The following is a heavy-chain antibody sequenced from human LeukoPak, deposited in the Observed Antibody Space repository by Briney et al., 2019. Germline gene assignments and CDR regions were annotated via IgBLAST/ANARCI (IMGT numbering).Heavy chain of an antibody. J-gene: IGHJ4*02. Sequence: GGSLRLSCAASGFTFDDYGMSWVRQAPGKGLEWVSGINWNGGSTGYADSVKGRFTISRDNAKNSLYLQMNSLRAEDTALYHCARGGPYYDSSGYYWGNFDYWGQGTLVTVSS. D-gene: IGHD3-22*01. CDR1: GFTFDDYG. CDR3: ARGGPYYDSSGYYWGNFDY. V-gene: IGHV3-20*01. CDR2: INWNGGST.